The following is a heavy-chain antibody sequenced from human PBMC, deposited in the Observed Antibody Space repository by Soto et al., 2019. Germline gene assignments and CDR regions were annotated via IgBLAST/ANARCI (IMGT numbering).Heavy chain of an antibody. CDR1: GFTFGSYG. CDR3: AKGFMRSLGYYYGMDV. V-gene: IGHV3-30*18. Sequence: QVQLVESGGGVVQPGRSLRLSCAASGFTFGSYGMHWVRQAPGKGLEWVAVMSYDGINKYYAVSVKGRFTISRDSSKNTLYLQMNSLRAEDTAVYYCAKGFMRSLGYYYGMDVWGQGTTVTVSS. D-gene: IGHD3-16*01. CDR2: MSYDGINK. J-gene: IGHJ6*02.